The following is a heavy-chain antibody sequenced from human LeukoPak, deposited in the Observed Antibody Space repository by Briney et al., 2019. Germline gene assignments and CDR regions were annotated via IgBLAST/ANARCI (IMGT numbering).Heavy chain of an antibody. CDR2: IIPIFGTA. D-gene: IGHD5-24*01. CDR3: ARDGSDGYNLSFDY. V-gene: IGHV1-69*05. J-gene: IGHJ4*02. Sequence: SVKVSCKASGGTFSSYAISWVRQAPGQGLEWMGRIIPIFGTANYAQKFQGRVTITTDESTSTAYMELSSLRSEDTAVYYCARDGSDGYNLSFDYWGQGTLVTVSS. CDR1: GGTFSSYA.